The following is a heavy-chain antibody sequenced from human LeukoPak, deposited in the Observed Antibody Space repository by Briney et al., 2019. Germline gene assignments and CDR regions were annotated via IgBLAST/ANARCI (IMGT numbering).Heavy chain of an antibody. CDR2: IHDSGST. J-gene: IGHJ6*03. CDR1: GDSISSGGYS. Sequence: SETLSLTCAVSGDSISSGGYSWSWIRQTPGKGLEWIAYIHDSGSTYNNPSLKTRLSIPIDTSKNQFSLKLSSVTAADTAVYYCARGGGNYDFWSGYYSTHLPAYDYYMDVWGKGTTVTVSS. CDR3: ARGGGNYDFWSGYYSTHLPAYDYYMDV. V-gene: IGHV4-30-4*07. D-gene: IGHD3-3*01.